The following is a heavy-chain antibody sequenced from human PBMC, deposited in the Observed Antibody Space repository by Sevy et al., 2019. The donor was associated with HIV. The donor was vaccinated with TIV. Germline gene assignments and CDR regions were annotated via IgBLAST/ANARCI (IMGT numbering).Heavy chain of an antibody. Sequence: GGSLRLSCAASGFTFDDYAMHWVRQAPGKGLEWVSRIDWDGGSTYYADSVKGRFTISRDNGKNSLYLQMNSLRAEDTAFYYCAKGSGGSGSYYDSWGQGTLVTVSS. V-gene: IGHV3-43D*04. D-gene: IGHD3-10*01. CDR2: IDWDGGST. J-gene: IGHJ4*02. CDR3: AKGSGGSGSYYDS. CDR1: GFTFDDYA.